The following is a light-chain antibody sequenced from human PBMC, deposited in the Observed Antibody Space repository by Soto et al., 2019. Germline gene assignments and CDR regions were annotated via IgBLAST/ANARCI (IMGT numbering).Light chain of an antibody. Sequence: EIVLTQSPGTLSLSPGEGATLSCRASQDVTRSYLALYQQKPGQAPRLLIYGASIRATGIPDRFSGSGSGTDFTLTISRLEPEDFAVYYCQQYGSSRTFGQGTKVEIK. CDR1: QDVTRSY. V-gene: IGKV3-20*01. J-gene: IGKJ1*01. CDR2: GAS. CDR3: QQYGSSRT.